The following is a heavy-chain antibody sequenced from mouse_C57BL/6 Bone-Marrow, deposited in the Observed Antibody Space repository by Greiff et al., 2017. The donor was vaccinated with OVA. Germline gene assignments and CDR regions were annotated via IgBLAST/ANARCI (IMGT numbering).Heavy chain of an antibody. CDR3: ARDRLGYLYAMDY. CDR2: ISDGGSYS. D-gene: IGHD2-2*01. Sequence: EVTPVESGGGSVKPGGSLKLSCAASGFTFSSYAMSWVRQTPEKRLEWVATISDGGSYSYYPDNVKGRFTISRDNAKNNLYLQMSHLKSVDTAMYCCARDRLGYLYAMDYWGQGTSVTVSS. CDR1: GFTFSSYA. V-gene: IGHV5-4*01. J-gene: IGHJ4*01.